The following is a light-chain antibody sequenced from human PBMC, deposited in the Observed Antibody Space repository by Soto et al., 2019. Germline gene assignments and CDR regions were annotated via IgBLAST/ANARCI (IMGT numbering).Light chain of an antibody. V-gene: IGKV3-11*01. CDR2: DAS. CDR3: QQRSDWPRT. Sequence: EILLTQSPATLSLSPGEGATLSCRASQSVNSYLAWYQQKPGQAPRLLIYDASNRATGIPARFSGSGSGTDFTLTISSLEPEDFAVYYCQQRSDWPRTFGQGTKVEIK. CDR1: QSVNSY. J-gene: IGKJ1*01.